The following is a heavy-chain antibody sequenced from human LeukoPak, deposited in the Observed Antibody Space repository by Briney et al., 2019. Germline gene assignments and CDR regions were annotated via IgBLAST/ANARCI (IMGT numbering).Heavy chain of an antibody. D-gene: IGHD3-10*01. CDR2: ISGSGGST. V-gene: IGHV3-23*01. CDR3: AKDYYRRNALDY. CDR1: GFTFSSYA. Sequence: GGSLRLSCAASGFTFSSYAMSWVRQAPGKGLEWVSAISGSGGSTYYADSVKGRFTISRDNSKNTLYLQMSSLRAEDTAVYYCAKDYYRRNALDYWGQGTLVTVSS. J-gene: IGHJ4*02.